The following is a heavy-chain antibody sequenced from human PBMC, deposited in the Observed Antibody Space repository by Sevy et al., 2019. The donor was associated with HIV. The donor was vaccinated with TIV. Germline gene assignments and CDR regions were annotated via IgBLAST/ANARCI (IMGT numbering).Heavy chain of an antibody. D-gene: IGHD3-10*01. CDR1: GFTFSSYS. CDR2: ISSSSSTI. V-gene: IGHV3-48*02. J-gene: IGHJ3*02. Sequence: GGSLRLSCAASGFTFSSYSMNWVRQAPGKGLEWVSYISSSSSTIYYADSVKGRFTISSDNAKNSLYLQMNSLRDEDTAVYYCARDVLWFGASHALDIWGQVTMVTVSS. CDR3: ARDVLWFGASHALDI.